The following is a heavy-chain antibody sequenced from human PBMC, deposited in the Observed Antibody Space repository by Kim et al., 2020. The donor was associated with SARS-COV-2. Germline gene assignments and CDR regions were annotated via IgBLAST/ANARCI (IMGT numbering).Heavy chain of an antibody. J-gene: IGHJ4*02. CDR1: GGSISSGGYY. V-gene: IGHV4-31*03. CDR2: IYYSGST. Sequence: SETLSLTCTVSGGSISSGGYYWSWIRQHPGKGLEWIGYIYYSGSTYYNPSLKSRVTISVDTSKNQFSLKLSSVTAADTAVYYCARESRGVVGGFDYWGQGTLVTVSS. D-gene: IGHD3-16*01. CDR3: ARESRGVVGGFDY.